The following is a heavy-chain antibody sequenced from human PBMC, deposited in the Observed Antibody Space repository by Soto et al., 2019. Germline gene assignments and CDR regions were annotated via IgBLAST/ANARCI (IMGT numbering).Heavy chain of an antibody. J-gene: IGHJ6*02. CDR2: IIPIFGTA. D-gene: IGHD2-2*01. Sequence: GASVKVSCKASGGAFSSYAISWVRQAPGQGLEWMGGIIPIFGTANYAQKFQGRVTITADESTSTAYMELSSLRSEDTAVYYCARRGEVPFVMGRYYCYGMDVWCQAITVNVS. CDR3: ARRGEVPFVMGRYYCYGMDV. V-gene: IGHV1-69*13. CDR1: GGAFSSYA.